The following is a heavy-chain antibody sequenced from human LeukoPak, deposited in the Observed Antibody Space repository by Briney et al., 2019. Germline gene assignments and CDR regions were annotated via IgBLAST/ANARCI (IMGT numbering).Heavy chain of an antibody. CDR2: INPKTGGT. CDR3: ARDGRLTIFVRGIITEGSPPKN. Sequence: ASVKVSCKASGYTFTDSYMHWVRQAPGQGLEWMGWINPKTGGTNYAQRFQGRVTMTRDTSIRTAYMELNSLRSDDAAVYYCARDGRLTIFVRGIITEGSPPKNWGQGTLVTVSS. J-gene: IGHJ4*02. V-gene: IGHV1-2*02. CDR1: GYTFTDSY. D-gene: IGHD3-10*01.